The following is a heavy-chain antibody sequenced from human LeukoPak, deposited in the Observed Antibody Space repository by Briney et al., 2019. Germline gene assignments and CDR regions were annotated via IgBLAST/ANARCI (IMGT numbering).Heavy chain of an antibody. D-gene: IGHD3-10*01. V-gene: IGHV3-21*01. J-gene: IGHJ5*02. CDR2: ISSSSSYI. Sequence: GGSLRLSCAASGFTFSSYSMNWVRQAPGKGLEWVSSISSSSSYIYYADSVKGRFTISRDNAKNSLYLQMNSLRAEDTAVYYCARDYGSESYRFDPWGQGTLVTVSS. CDR3: ARDYGSESYRFDP. CDR1: GFTFSSYS.